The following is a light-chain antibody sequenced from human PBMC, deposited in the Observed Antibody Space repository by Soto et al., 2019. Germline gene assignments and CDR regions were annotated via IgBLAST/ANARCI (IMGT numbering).Light chain of an antibody. V-gene: IGKV1-39*01. CDR2: SAS. CDR1: QSISTY. Sequence: DFQMTQSPSSLSASVGDRVTITCRASQSISTYLNWFQQKPGRAPKLLIYSASSLQSGVPSRFRGSGSGTDFTLTISSLQPEDFATYYCQQSYSTPFSFGPGTKVDIK. CDR3: QQSYSTPFS. J-gene: IGKJ3*01.